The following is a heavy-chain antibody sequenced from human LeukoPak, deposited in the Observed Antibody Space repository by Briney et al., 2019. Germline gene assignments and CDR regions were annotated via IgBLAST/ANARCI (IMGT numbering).Heavy chain of an antibody. CDR3: ASEPDY. CDR1: GFTFSSYA. J-gene: IGHJ4*02. V-gene: IGHV3-30*04. Sequence: GGSLRLSCAASGFTFSSYAMHWVRQAPGKGLEWVAVISYDGSNKYYADSVKGRFTISRDNSKNTLYLQMNSLRAEDTAVYYCASEPDYWGQGTLVTVSS. CDR2: ISYDGSNK.